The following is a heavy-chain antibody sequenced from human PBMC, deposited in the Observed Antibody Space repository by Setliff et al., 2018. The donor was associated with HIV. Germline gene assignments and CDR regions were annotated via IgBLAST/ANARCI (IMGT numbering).Heavy chain of an antibody. D-gene: IGHD6-19*01. CDR1: GGSISRYY. CDR3: ARHVYSSGWGYVYHLDS. Sequence: PSETLSLTCTVSGGSISRYYWSWIRQPAGKGLEWIGRIYPSGNINYSPSLKSRVTISVDTSKNQFSLKLKSVTAADTAVYFCARHVYSSGWGYVYHLDSWGQGTLVTVSS. J-gene: IGHJ4*02. V-gene: IGHV4-4*07. CDR2: IYPSGNI.